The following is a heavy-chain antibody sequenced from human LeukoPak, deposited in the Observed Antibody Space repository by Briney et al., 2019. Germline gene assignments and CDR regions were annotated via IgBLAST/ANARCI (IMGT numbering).Heavy chain of an antibody. CDR3: ARVQWELRAGSSSAFDI. D-gene: IGHD1-26*01. CDR1: GGSISSGGYS. J-gene: IGHJ3*02. CDR2: IYHSGST. V-gene: IGHV4-30-2*01. Sequence: SQTLSLTCAVSGGSISSGGYSWSWIRQPPGKGLEWIVYIYHSGSTYYNPSLKSRVTISVDRSKNQFSLKLSSVTAADTAVYYCARVQWELRAGSSSAFDIWGQGTMVTVSS.